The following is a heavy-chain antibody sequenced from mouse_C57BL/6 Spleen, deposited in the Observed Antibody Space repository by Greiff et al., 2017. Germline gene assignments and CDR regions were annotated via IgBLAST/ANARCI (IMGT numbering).Heavy chain of an antibody. CDR3: ARHALATDAMDY. J-gene: IGHJ4*01. D-gene: IGHD1-1*01. V-gene: IGHV5-6*01. CDR2: ISSGGSYT. CDR1: GFTFSSYG. Sequence: EVMLVESGGDLVKPGGSLKLSCAASGFTFSSYGMSWVRQTPDKRLEWVATISSGGSYTYYPDSVKGRFTISRDNAKNTLYLQMSILKSEDTAMYYCARHALATDAMDYWGQGTSVTVSS.